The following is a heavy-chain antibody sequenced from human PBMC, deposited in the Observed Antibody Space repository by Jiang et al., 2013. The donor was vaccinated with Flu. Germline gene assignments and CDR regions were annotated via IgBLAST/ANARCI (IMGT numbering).Heavy chain of an antibody. CDR3: ARDYGANSGWFDP. J-gene: IGHJ5*02. Sequence: GAEVKKPGASVKVSCKASGYTFTSYDLNWVRQATGQGPEWMGWMNPNSGNTGYAQKFQGRVTMTRDSSINTAYMELSSLRSEDTAVYYCARDYGANSGWFDPWGQGTLVTVSS. V-gene: IGHV1-8*01. CDR2: MNPNSGNT. CDR1: GYTFTSYD. D-gene: IGHD4-23*01.